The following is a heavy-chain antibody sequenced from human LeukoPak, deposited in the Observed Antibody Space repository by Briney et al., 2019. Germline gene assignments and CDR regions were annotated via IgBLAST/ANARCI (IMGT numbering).Heavy chain of an antibody. D-gene: IGHD2-15*01. J-gene: IGHJ4*02. CDR3: ARSSINCSGGSCYNY. V-gene: IGHV5-51*01. CDR2: IYPGDSDT. CDR1: GFSFTSYW. Sequence: PGGSLEISCKGSGFSFTSYWIGWVRQVPGKGLEWMGIIYPGDSDTRYSPSFQGQVTISADKSISTAYLQWSSLKASDTAMYYCARSSINCSGGSCYNYWGQGTLVTVSS.